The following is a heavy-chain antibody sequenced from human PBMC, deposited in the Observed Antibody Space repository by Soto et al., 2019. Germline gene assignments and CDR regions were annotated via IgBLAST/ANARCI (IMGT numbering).Heavy chain of an antibody. V-gene: IGHV1-3*01. Sequence: ASVKVSCKASGYTFTSYAMHWVRQAPGQRLEWMGWINAGNGNTKYSQKFQGRVTITRDTSASTAYMELSSLRSEDTAVYYCARDLRHIYNWFDPWGQGTLVTVSS. CDR1: GYTFTSYA. CDR2: INAGNGNT. CDR3: ARDLRHIYNWFDP. D-gene: IGHD2-21*01. J-gene: IGHJ5*02.